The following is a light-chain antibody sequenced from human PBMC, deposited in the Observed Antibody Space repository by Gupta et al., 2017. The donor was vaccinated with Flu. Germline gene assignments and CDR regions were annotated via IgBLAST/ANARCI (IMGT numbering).Light chain of an antibody. V-gene: IGKV3-20*01. Sequence: EIVLTQSPGTLSLTVGERFTRSCMASQSVRSVAWYQQKSGQSPRLLIYGTSNRSSGIPDSFSGSRSGIXLSLTIXRREREDVAVYYCRLGDSSPWRFGXGTKVEI. CDR3: RLGDSSPWR. CDR1: QSVRS. J-gene: IGKJ2*03. CDR2: GTS.